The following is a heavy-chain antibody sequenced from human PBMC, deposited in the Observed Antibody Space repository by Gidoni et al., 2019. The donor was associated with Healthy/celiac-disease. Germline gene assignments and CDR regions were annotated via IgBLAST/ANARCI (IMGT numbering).Heavy chain of an antibody. CDR2: ISGNSGSI. Sequence: EVQLVESGGGLVQPGRSLRLSCAAPGFTFADSAMHWFRQAPGKGLGWVSGISGNSGSIGYADSVRGRFTISRNNAKNSLYLQMNSLRAEDTALYYCAKGPPAGFRPAYGYFQHWGQGTLVTVSS. D-gene: IGHD4-17*01. CDR3: AKGPPAGFRPAYGYFQH. J-gene: IGHJ1*01. CDR1: GFTFADSA. V-gene: IGHV3-9*01.